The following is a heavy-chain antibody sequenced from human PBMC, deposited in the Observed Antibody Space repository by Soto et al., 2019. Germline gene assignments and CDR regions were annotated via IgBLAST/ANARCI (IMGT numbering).Heavy chain of an antibody. Sequence: SETLSLTCTVSRGNIDNVYWWSWVRQSPGKGPEWIGETSHDGVTNYNPSLEGRVTISIDKSKNQFYLDLNSVTAADTAVYYCARQGFGTIHGLVDVWGQGTTVTVSS. CDR2: TSHDGVT. J-gene: IGHJ6*02. CDR3: ARQGFGTIHGLVDV. D-gene: IGHD3-10*01. CDR1: RGNIDNVYW. V-gene: IGHV4-4*02.